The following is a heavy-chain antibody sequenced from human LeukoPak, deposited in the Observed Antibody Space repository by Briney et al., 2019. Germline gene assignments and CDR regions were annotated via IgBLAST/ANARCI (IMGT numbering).Heavy chain of an antibody. CDR1: GYTFTGYY. V-gene: IGHV1-2*02. J-gene: IGHJ5*02. D-gene: IGHD2-15*01. CDR2: INPNSGGT. CDR3: ARGGYCSGGSCFRYNWFDP. Sequence: ASVKVSCKASGYTFTGYYMHWVRQAPGQGLEWMGWINPNSGGTNYAQKFQGRVTMTRDTSISTAYMELSRLRSDDTAVYYYARGGYCSGGSCFRYNWFDPWGQGTLVTVSS.